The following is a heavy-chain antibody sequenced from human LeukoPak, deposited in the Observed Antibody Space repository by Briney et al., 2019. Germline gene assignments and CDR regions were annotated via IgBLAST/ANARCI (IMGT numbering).Heavy chain of an antibody. CDR1: GFTFSSYG. Sequence: GGSLRPSCAASGFTFSSYGMHWVRQAPGKRLEWVAVISYDGSNKYYADSVKGRFTISRDNSKNTLYLQMNSLRAEDTAVYYCAKAGTTADFDYWGQGTLVTVSS. D-gene: IGHD1-1*01. J-gene: IGHJ4*02. CDR2: ISYDGSNK. V-gene: IGHV3-30*18. CDR3: AKAGTTADFDY.